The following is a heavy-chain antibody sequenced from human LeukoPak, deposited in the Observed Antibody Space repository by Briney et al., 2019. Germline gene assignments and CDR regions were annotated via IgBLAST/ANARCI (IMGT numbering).Heavy chain of an antibody. CDR1: GFTFSSYS. Sequence: GGSLRLSCAASGFTFSSYSMNWVRQAPGKGLEWVSSISSSSSYIYYADSVKGRFTISRDNAKNSLYLQMNSLRAEDTAVYYCARDGRVNYYDSSGYYDWGQGTLVTVSP. CDR3: ARDGRVNYYDSSGYYD. J-gene: IGHJ4*02. D-gene: IGHD3-22*01. V-gene: IGHV3-21*01. CDR2: ISSSSSYI.